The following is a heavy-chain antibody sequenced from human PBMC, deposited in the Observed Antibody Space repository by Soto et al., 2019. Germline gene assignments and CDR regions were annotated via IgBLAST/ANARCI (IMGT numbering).Heavy chain of an antibody. CDR2: IKQDGSEK. D-gene: IGHD1-26*01. CDR1: GFTFSSYW. J-gene: IGHJ4*02. Sequence: GGSLRLSCAASGFTFSSYWMTWVRQAPGKVLEWVANIKQDGSEKYYVDSVRGRFTMSRDNAKNSLYLQMNSLRAEDTAVYYCARVVGATQMDFDYWGQGTLVNVSS. CDR3: ARVVGATQMDFDY. V-gene: IGHV3-7*01.